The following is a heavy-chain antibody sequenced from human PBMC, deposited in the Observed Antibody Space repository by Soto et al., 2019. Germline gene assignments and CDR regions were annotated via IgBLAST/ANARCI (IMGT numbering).Heavy chain of an antibody. D-gene: IGHD1-26*01. Sequence: SETLSLTCTISGGSISVYYWSWVRQPPGHELEWIGYIYASGSPYYNPSLRSRVTISADTSKTQISLKLTSPTVAATPVYYCARGVGSSPPRYWGRGTLVTVSS. V-gene: IGHV4-59*01. CDR1: GGSISVYY. CDR2: IYASGSP. CDR3: ARGVGSSPPRY. J-gene: IGHJ4*02.